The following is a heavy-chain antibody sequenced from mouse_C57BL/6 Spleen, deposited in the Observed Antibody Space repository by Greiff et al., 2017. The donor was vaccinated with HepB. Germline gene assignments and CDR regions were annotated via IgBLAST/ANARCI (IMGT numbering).Heavy chain of an antibody. CDR2: IHPNSGST. CDR3: ARGITTVVATNAMDY. CDR1: GYTFTSYW. J-gene: IGHJ4*01. Sequence: QVQLQQPGAELVKPGASVKLSCKASGYTFTSYWMHWVKQRPGQGLEWIGMIHPNSGSTNYNEKFKSKATLTVDKSSSTAYMQLSSLTSEDSAVYSCARGITTVVATNAMDYWGQGTSVTVSS. V-gene: IGHV1-64*01. D-gene: IGHD1-1*01.